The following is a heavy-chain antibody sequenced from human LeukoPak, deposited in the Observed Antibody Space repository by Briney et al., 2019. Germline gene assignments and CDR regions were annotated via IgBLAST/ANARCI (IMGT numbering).Heavy chain of an antibody. J-gene: IGHJ4*02. CDR1: GGSFSGYY. Sequence: KTSETLSLTCGVYGGSFSGYYWSWIRQPPGKGLEWIGEINPRGSTNYNPSLKSRVTLSADTSKNQFSLTLNSVTAADTAVYYCASRRLGYYFDYWGQGTLVTVSS. CDR3: ASRRLGYYFDY. D-gene: IGHD5-24*01. CDR2: INPRGST. V-gene: IGHV4-34*01.